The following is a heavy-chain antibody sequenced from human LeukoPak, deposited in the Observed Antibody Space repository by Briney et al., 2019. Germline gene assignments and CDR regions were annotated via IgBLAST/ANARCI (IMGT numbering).Heavy chain of an antibody. V-gene: IGHV4-34*01. D-gene: IGHD3-9*01. CDR1: GGSFSGYY. J-gene: IGHJ5*02. CDR3: ASRPYYDILTGYHFNNWFDP. CDR2: INHSGST. Sequence: SETLSLTCAVYGGSFSGYYWSWIRQPPGKGLEWIGEINHSGSTNYNPSLKSRVTISVDTSKNQFSLKLSSVTAADTAVYYCASRPYYDILTGYHFNNWFDPWGQGTLVTVSS.